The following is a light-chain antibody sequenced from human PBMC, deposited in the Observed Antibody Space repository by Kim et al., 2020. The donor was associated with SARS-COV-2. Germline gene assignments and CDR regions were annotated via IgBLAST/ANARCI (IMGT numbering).Light chain of an antibody. CDR2: DAS. J-gene: IGKJ5*01. CDR1: QSVSSY. Sequence: EIVLTQSPATLSLSPGESAALSCRASQSVSSYLAWYQQKPGQAPRLLIHDASDRATGIPARFSGSGSGTDFTLTISSLEPEDFAVYYCQQRTNWPINFGQGTRLEIK. V-gene: IGKV3-11*01. CDR3: QQRTNWPIN.